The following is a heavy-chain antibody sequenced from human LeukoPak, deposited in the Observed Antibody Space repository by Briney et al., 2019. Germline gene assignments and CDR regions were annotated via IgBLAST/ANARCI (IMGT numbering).Heavy chain of an antibody. V-gene: IGHV1-24*01. CDR3: ATWHCSSTSCYRLGVDY. D-gene: IGHD2-2*01. Sequence: ASVKVSCKVSGYTLTELSTHWVPQAPGKGLEWMGGFDPEDGETIYAQKFQGRVTMTEDTSTDTAYMELSSLRSEDTAVYYCATWHCSSTSCYRLGVDYWGQGTLVTVSS. CDR2: FDPEDGET. CDR1: GYTLTELS. J-gene: IGHJ4*02.